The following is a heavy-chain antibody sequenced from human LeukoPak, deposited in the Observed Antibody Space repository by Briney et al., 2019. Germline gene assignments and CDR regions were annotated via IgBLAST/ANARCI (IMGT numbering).Heavy chain of an antibody. CDR2: IIPIFGTA. V-gene: IGHV1-69*05. CDR1: GGTFSSYA. D-gene: IGHD5-24*01. Sequence: ASVKVSCKASGGTFSSYAISWVRQAPGQGLEWMGGIIPIFGTANYAQKFQGRVTITTDESTSTAYMELSSLRSEDTAVCYCARDSRDGYSFDYWGQGNLVTVSS. CDR3: ARDSRDGYSFDY. J-gene: IGHJ4*02.